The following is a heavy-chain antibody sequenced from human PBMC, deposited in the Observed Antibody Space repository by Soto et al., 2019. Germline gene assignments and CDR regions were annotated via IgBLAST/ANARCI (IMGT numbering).Heavy chain of an antibody. CDR3: ARDIRGAN. V-gene: IGHV3-11*01. CDR1: GFTFTDHY. J-gene: IGHJ4*02. Sequence: QVPLVGSGGGLVKPGGSLRLCCTASGFTFTDHYMTGIRQAPGKGLEWVSYINTGGRIIYDADSVRGRFTISRDNAKNSVYLQMSSLRAEDTAIYYCARDIRGANWGQGTLVIVSS. D-gene: IGHD3-10*01. CDR2: INTGGRII.